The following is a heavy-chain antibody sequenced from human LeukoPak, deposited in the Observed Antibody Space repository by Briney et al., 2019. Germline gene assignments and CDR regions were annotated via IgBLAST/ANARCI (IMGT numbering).Heavy chain of an antibody. CDR1: GYTFTGHY. J-gene: IGHJ4*02. Sequence: ASVKVSCKASGYTFTGHYMHWVRQAPGQGLEWMGWINPNSGGTNYAQRFQGRVTMTRDTSISTVYMELSRLRSDDTAVYYCARGESTVVTGRAAHYWGQGTLVTVSS. CDR2: INPNSGGT. V-gene: IGHV1-2*02. D-gene: IGHD4-23*01. CDR3: ARGESTVVTGRAAHY.